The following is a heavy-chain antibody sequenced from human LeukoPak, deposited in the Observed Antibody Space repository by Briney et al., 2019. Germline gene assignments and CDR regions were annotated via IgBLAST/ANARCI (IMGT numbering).Heavy chain of an antibody. CDR3: ARERKPFDAFDI. CDR2: IWSDGINK. J-gene: IGHJ3*02. CDR1: GLTLRSSG. V-gene: IGHV3-33*01. Sequence: PGGSLRLSCAASGLTLRSSGMHWVRQAPGKGLEWVAVIWSDGINKFYADSVRGRLTFSRGDSKNTLSLQMNSLRAEDTAVYYCARERKPFDAFDIWGQGTMVTVSS.